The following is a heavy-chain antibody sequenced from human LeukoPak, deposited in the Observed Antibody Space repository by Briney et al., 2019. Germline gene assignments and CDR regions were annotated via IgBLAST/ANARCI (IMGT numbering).Heavy chain of an antibody. V-gene: IGHV1-18*01. J-gene: IGHJ4*02. CDR2: INAYNGDT. CDR3: ARAGSGVWFDY. D-gene: IGHD3-10*01. Sequence: ASVKVSCKASNYTFTSYGISWVRQAPGQGLEGVAWINAYNGDTNFAQKFQGRVTLTTDTSTSTAYMELRSLRSDDTAVYYCARAGSGVWFDYWGQGTLVTVSS. CDR1: NYTFTSYG.